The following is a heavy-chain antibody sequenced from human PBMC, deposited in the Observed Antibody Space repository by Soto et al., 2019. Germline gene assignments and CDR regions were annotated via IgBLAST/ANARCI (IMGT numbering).Heavy chain of an antibody. CDR2: ISSSSSYI. CDR3: ATERGWYFDL. CDR1: GFSFSNYN. V-gene: IGHV3-21*01. Sequence: EVQLVESGGGLVKPGGSLRLSCATSGFSFSNYNMNWVRQAPGKGLEWVSSISSSSSYIYYADSVKGRFTFSRDNAKKSLYLQMNSLKVEDTAVYYCATERGWYFDLWGRGTLVTVSS. J-gene: IGHJ2*01.